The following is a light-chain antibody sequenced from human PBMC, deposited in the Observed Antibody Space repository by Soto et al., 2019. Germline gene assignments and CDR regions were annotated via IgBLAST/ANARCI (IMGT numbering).Light chain of an antibody. Sequence: EIVLTQSPATLSLSPGERATLSCRASQSVSSYLAWYPHNPGQPPRLLIYDASNRATGIPARFSGSGSGTDCTLTISSLEPEDFAVYYCQQRSNWPPTWTFGQGTKVEIK. CDR1: QSVSSY. V-gene: IGKV3-11*01. J-gene: IGKJ1*01. CDR2: DAS. CDR3: QQRSNWPPTWT.